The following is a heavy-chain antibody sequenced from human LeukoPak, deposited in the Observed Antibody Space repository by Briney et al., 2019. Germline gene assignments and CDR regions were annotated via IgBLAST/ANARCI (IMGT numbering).Heavy chain of an antibody. D-gene: IGHD3-22*01. J-gene: IGHJ5*02. CDR3: ARDRVSSGYGFDP. CDR1: GGSISSGSYY. Sequence: SETLSLTCTVSGGSISSGSYYWSWLRQPAGKGPEWIGRIYTSGSTNYNPSLKSRVTISVDTSKNQFSLKLSSVTAADTAVYYCARDRVSSGYGFDPWGQGTLVTVSS. CDR2: IYTSGST. V-gene: IGHV4-61*02.